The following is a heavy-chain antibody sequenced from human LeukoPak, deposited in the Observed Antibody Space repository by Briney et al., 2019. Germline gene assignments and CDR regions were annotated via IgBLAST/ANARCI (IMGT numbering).Heavy chain of an antibody. CDR3: ARGAFSGGSYQN. V-gene: IGHV1-46*01. D-gene: IGHD1-26*01. J-gene: IGHJ4*02. Sequence: ASVKVSCKASGYTLTSHNLHWVRQATGQGLEWMGIINPSGGSTRYAQKFQGRVIMTRDTSTSTAYMELRSLRSDDTAVYYCARGAFSGGSYQNWGQGTLVTVSS. CDR1: GYTLTSHN. CDR2: INPSGGST.